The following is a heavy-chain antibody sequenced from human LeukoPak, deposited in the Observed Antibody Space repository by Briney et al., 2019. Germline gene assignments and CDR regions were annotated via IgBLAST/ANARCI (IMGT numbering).Heavy chain of an antibody. V-gene: IGHV3-48*01. J-gene: IGHJ4*02. D-gene: IGHD3-10*01. CDR1: GFTFSSYS. Sequence: PGGSLRLSCAASGFTFSSYSMNWVRQAPGKGLEWVSYISSSSSTIYYADSVKGRFTISRDNAKNSLYLQMNSLRAEDTAVYYCARVSYYGSGTNFDYWGQGTLVTVSS. CDR2: ISSSSSTI. CDR3: ARVSYYGSGTNFDY.